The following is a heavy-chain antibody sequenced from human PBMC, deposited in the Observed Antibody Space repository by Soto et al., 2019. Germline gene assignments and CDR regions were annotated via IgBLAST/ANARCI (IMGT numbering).Heavy chain of an antibody. D-gene: IGHD4-17*01. CDR3: ATSNNYGDSNWFDP. V-gene: IGHV4-59*01. J-gene: IGHJ5*02. CDR1: GGSISSYY. CDR2: IYYSGST. Sequence: QVQLQESGPGLVKPSETLSLTCTVSGGSISSYYWSWIRQPPGKGLEWIGYIYYSGSTNYNPSLKSRVTISVDTSKNQFSLKLSSVTAADTAVYYCATSNNYGDSNWFDPWGQGTLVTVSS.